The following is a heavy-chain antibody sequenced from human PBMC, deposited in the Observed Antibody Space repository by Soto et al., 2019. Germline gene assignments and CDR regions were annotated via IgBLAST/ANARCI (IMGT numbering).Heavy chain of an antibody. CDR2: ISASGGTP. CDR3: AKGLYDNAGYYYSN. D-gene: IGHD3-22*01. V-gene: IGHV3-23*01. J-gene: IGHJ4*02. CDR1: EFACSSYV. Sequence: GSLRVSCAASEFACSSYVMSWVRQAPGKGLEWVSSISASGGTPYYGDSVKGRFIISRDNSRDTLYLQMHSLRAEDTAVYFCAKGLYDNAGYYYSNWGQGTLVTVSS.